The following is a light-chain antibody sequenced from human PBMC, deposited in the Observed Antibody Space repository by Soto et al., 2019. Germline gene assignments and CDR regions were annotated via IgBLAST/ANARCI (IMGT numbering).Light chain of an antibody. CDR1: QSVSSS. CDR2: DSS. CDR3: QQYYNWPPTWT. J-gene: IGKJ1*01. V-gene: IGKV3-15*01. Sequence: EFVLTQSPATLSLSPGERATLSCRASQSVSSSVAWYQQKPGQAPRLLIYDSSSRATGVPARFSGSGSGTEFSLAISSLQSEDFAVYYCQQYYNWPPTWTFGQGTKVDIK.